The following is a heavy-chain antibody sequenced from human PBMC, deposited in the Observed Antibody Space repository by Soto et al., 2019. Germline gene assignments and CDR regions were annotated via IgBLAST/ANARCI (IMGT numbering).Heavy chain of an antibody. J-gene: IGHJ6*02. D-gene: IGHD4-17*01. CDR3: ARDRSTVTTSNGMDV. CDR2: INAGTGIA. CDR1: GYTFTSYA. Sequence: GASVKVSCKASGYTFTSYAMHWVRQAPGQRLEWMGWINAGTGIAKYSQKFQDRVSISRDTSANTAYMELSSLRAEDTAVYYCARDRSTVTTSNGMDVWGQGTTVTVSS. V-gene: IGHV1-3*01.